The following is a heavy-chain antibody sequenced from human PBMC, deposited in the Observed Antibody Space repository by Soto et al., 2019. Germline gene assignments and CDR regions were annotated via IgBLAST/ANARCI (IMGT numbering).Heavy chain of an antibody. V-gene: IGHV4-38-2*01. CDR3: ASDHLDKRRTNDYYYGIDV. D-gene: IGHD2-8*01. CDR1: GYSRTSGYY. J-gene: IGHJ6*02. Sequence: SETLSLTCAVPGYSRTSGYYWGWIRQPPGKGLEWIGNIFHTGDTYYNPSLKSRVTISVDTSKNHFSLMLSSVTAADTAVYYCASDHLDKRRTNDYYYGIDVWGQGTTVTVSS. CDR2: IFHTGDT.